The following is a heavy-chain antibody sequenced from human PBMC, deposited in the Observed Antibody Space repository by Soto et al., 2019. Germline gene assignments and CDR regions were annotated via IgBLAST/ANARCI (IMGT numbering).Heavy chain of an antibody. Sequence: QLQLQESGPGLVKPSETLALTCTVSGGAISSSSYYWGWIRQAPGKVLEWIGRIYYSGSTYYNPSLKSRITISVDTSKNQFSLKLSSVTAADTAVYYCARHSDYWGQGTLVTVSS. CDR2: IYYSGST. V-gene: IGHV4-39*01. CDR1: GGAISSSSYY. CDR3: ARHSDY. J-gene: IGHJ4*02.